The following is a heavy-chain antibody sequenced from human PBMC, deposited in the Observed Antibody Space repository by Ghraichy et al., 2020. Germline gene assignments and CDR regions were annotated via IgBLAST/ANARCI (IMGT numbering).Heavy chain of an antibody. J-gene: IGHJ4*02. Sequence: SETLSLTCAVYGGSFSGYYWSWIRQPPGKGLEWIGEINHSGSTNYNPSLKSRVTISVDTSKNQFSLKLSSVTAADTAVYYCARGICSGGSCYRTDYWGQGTLVTVSS. CDR2: INHSGST. V-gene: IGHV4-34*01. CDR3: ARGICSGGSCYRTDY. CDR1: GGSFSGYY. D-gene: IGHD2-15*01.